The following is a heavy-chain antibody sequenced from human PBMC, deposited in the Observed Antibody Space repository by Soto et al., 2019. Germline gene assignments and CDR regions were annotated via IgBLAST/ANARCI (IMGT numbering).Heavy chain of an antibody. D-gene: IGHD3-10*01. J-gene: IGHJ4*02. CDR3: ATNYYAPGSYRYYFEN. CDR1: EFTLSSYS. CDR2: ISSSSTYI. V-gene: IGHV3-21*01. Sequence: PGGSLRLSCAASEFTLSSYSMNWVRQAPGKGLEWVSSISSSSTYIYYADSVKGRFTISRDNAKNSLYLQMNSLRAEDTAVYYCATNYYAPGSYRYYFENWGQGALVTVSS.